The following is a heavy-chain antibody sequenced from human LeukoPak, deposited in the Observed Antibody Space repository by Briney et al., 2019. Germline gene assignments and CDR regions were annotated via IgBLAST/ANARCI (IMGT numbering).Heavy chain of an antibody. D-gene: IGHD1-20*01. J-gene: IGHJ4*02. Sequence: GIINPSGGSTSYAQKFQGRVTMTRDTSISTAYMELSRLRSDDTAVYYCARDTHNWKIDYWGQGTLVTVSS. CDR2: INPSGGST. CDR3: ARDTHNWKIDY. V-gene: IGHV1-2*02.